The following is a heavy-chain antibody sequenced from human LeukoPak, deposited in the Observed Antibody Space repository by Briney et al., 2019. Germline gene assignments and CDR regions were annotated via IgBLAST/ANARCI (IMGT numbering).Heavy chain of an antibody. J-gene: IGHJ4*02. Sequence: PGGSLRLSCAASGFTFSSYAMSWVRQAPGKGLEWVSAISGSGGSTYYADSVKGRFTISRDNSKSTLYLQMNSLRAEDTAVYYCAKSVGARIAAPTDYWGQGTLVTVSS. CDR1: GFTFSSYA. CDR2: ISGSGGST. V-gene: IGHV3-23*01. CDR3: AKSVGARIAAPTDY. D-gene: IGHD6-6*01.